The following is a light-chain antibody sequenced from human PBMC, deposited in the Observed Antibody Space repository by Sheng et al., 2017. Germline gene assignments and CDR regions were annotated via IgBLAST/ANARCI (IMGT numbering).Light chain of an antibody. CDR1: QSIRNY. J-gene: IGKJ1*01. V-gene: IGKV1-39*01. Sequence: DIQMTQSPSSLSASVGERVTITCRASQSIRNYLNWYHQKPGKAPKLLIYAASSLQSGVPSRFSGSGSGTDFTLTISSLQPEDFATYYCQQSYITPTTFGQGTKVEIK. CDR3: QQSYITPTT. CDR2: AAS.